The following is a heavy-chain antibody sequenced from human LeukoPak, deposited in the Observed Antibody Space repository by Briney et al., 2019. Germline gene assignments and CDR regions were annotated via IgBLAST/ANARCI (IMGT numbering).Heavy chain of an antibody. CDR2: INPNSGGA. CDR1: GYTFTGYY. V-gene: IGHV1-2*02. J-gene: IGHJ5*02. D-gene: IGHD3-22*01. Sequence: ASVKVSCEASGYTFTGYYMHWVRQAPGQGLEWMGWINPNSGGANYAQKFQGRVTMTRDTSISTAYMELSRLRSDDTAVYYCARVPIRRHYESTGYYYEDPWGQGTLVTASS. CDR3: ARVPIRRHYESTGYYYEDP.